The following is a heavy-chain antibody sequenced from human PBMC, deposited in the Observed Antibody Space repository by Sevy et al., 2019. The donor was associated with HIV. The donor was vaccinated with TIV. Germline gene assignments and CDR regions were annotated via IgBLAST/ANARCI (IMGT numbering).Heavy chain of an antibody. D-gene: IGHD2-2*01. Sequence: ASVKVSCKASGYTFTSYGISWVRQAPGQGLEWMGWISAYNGNTNYAQKLQGRVTMTTDTSTSPAYMELRRLRSDGTDVNYCARDRPGGLHIVVETAATDNRIDPWGQGTLVTVSS. CDR1: GYTFTSYG. J-gene: IGHJ5*02. CDR2: ISAYNGNT. V-gene: IGHV1-18*01. CDR3: ARDRPGGLHIVVETAATDNRIDP.